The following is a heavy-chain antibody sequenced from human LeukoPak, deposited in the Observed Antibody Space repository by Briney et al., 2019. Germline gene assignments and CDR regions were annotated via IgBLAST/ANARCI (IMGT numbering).Heavy chain of an antibody. J-gene: IGHJ3*02. CDR2: ICAYNGNT. V-gene: IGHV1-18*01. CDR1: GYTFTSYG. CDR3: ARTNPSFGLRAFDI. Sequence: ASVKVSCKASGYTFTSYGISWVRQAPGQGLEWMGWICAYNGNTNYAQKLQGRVTMTTDTSTSTAYMELRSLRSDDTAVYYCARTNPSFGLRAFDIWGQGTMVTVSS. D-gene: IGHD1-14*01.